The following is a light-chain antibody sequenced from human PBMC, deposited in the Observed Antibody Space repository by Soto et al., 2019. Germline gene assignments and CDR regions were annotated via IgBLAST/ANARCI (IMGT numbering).Light chain of an antibody. V-gene: IGLV2-8*01. CDR1: SSDVGAYNY. CDR2: EVT. Sequence: QSALTQPPSASGSPGQSVTIFCTGTSSDVGAYNYVSWYQQHAGKAPKLVIYEVTKRPSGVHDRFSGSNSANTASLTVSGLQAEYEADYYCSSFASRNTWVFGGGTKLTVL. J-gene: IGLJ3*02. CDR3: SSFASRNTWV.